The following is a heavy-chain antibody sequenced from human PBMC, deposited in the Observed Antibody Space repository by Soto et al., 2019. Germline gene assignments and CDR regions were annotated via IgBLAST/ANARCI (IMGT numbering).Heavy chain of an antibody. V-gene: IGHV1-18*01. J-gene: IGHJ4*02. CDR2: ISAHNGNT. CDR3: ATRRYGDY. CDR1: GYTFTTYG. D-gene: IGHD1-1*01. Sequence: QVHLVQSGAEVKKPGASVKVSCKGSGYTFTTYGITWVRQAPGQGLEWMGWISAHNGNTNYAQKLQGRVTVTRDTSTTTAYMALRSLKSDATAVYYCATRRYGDYWGPGALLTVSS.